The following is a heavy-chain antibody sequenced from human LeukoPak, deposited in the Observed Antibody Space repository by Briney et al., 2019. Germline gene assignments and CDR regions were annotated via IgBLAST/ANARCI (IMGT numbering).Heavy chain of an antibody. Sequence: SGGTLRLSCAASGFTFSNYWMSWVRQAPGKGLQGVANIKHGGSEKSHMDSVKVRFTISRDNAKNSLYLQMNSLRDADTAVYYCARDASTAGTTSDYWGQGTLVTASS. J-gene: IGHJ4*01. D-gene: IGHD1-1*01. V-gene: IGHV3-7*01. CDR3: ARDASTAGTTSDY. CDR1: GFTFSNYW. CDR2: IKHGGSEK.